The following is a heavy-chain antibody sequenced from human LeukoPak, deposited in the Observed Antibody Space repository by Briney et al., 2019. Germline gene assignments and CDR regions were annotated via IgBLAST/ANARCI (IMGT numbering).Heavy chain of an antibody. Sequence: GGSLRLSCVGSGFTFRSHAMSWVRQAPEKGLEFASGIYENGGTTYYADSVKGRFSISRDNSKNTLYLQMDSLRGEDTAVYYCAKDFRIGYSAHFDYWGQGALVTVSS. V-gene: IGHV3-23*01. CDR3: AKDFRIGYSAHFDY. D-gene: IGHD2-21*01. CDR1: GFTFRSHA. CDR2: IYENGGTT. J-gene: IGHJ4*02.